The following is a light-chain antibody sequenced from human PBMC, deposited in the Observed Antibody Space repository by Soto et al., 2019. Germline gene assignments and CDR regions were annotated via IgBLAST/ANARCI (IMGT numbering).Light chain of an antibody. V-gene: IGLV2-14*03. CDR2: DVS. CDR3: GAYTSSASPYV. J-gene: IGLJ1*01. Sequence: QSVLTQPASLSGSPGQSITISCTGVSTDVGYYVSWYQHHPGNAPRLIIYDVSFRPFGVSDRFSGSKSGETASLTIAGLQPDDEAFYYCGAYTSSASPYVFGTGTKLTVL. CDR1: STDVGYY.